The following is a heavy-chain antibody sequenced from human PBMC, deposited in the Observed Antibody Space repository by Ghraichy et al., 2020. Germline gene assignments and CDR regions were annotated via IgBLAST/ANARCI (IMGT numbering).Heavy chain of an antibody. CDR2: IYSDGSRT. Sequence: GGSLRLSCEASGFFFSSYWMHWVRQAPGKGLVWVSRIYSDGSRTVYADSVKGRFTIYRDNAKSTLYLKMNSLRDEDTAVYYCARAPDRGVRYCSSSSCDGLDVWGQGNTVIVSS. CDR1: GFFFSSYW. V-gene: IGHV3-74*01. J-gene: IGHJ6*02. D-gene: IGHD2-15*01. CDR3: ARAPDRGVRYCSSSSCDGLDV.